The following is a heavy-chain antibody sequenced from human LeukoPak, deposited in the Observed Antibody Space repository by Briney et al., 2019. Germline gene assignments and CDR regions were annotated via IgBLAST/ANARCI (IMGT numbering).Heavy chain of an antibody. V-gene: IGHV1-2*02. J-gene: IGHJ6*03. CDR3: AREGGSPIAAAGPHYYYCYYMDV. CDR2: INPNSGGT. D-gene: IGHD6-13*01. Sequence: ASVKVSCKASGYTFTGYYMHWVRQAPGQGLEWMGWINPNSGGTNYSQKFQGRVTMTRDTSISTAYMELSRLRSDDTAVYYCAREGGSPIAAAGPHYYYCYYMDVWGKGTTVTVSS. CDR1: GYTFTGYY.